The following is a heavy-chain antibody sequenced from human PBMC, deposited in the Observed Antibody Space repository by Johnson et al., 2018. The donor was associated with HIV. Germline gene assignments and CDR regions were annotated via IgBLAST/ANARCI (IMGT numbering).Heavy chain of an antibody. D-gene: IGHD2-15*01. J-gene: IGHJ3*02. V-gene: IGHV3-30*19. CDR2: IWYDGSNK. CDR3: ARDPYCSGGSCYDSSAFDI. CDR1: GFTFSSYG. Sequence: VQLVESGGGVVQPGRSLRLSCAASGFTFSSYGMHWVRQAPGKGLEWVAVIWYDGSNKYYADSVQGRFTISKDNSKNTLYLQMNSLRAEDTAVYYCARDPYCSGGSCYDSSAFDIWGQGTMVTVSS.